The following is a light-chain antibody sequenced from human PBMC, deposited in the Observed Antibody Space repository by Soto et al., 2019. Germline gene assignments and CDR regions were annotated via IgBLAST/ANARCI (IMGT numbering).Light chain of an antibody. CDR1: QSINTY. V-gene: IGKV1-39*01. J-gene: IGKJ4*01. CDR3: LQSYSTPLS. CDR2: GAS. Sequence: DIQMTQSPSSLSASVGDTVTITCRTSQSINTYLNWYQQKPGKAPKVLIYGASSLQGGVPLRFSGSGSGTDFTLTISSLQPEDFATYYCLQSYSTPLSFGGGTKVDIK.